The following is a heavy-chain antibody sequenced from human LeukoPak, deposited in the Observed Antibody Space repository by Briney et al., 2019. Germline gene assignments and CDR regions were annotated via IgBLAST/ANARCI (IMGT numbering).Heavy chain of an antibody. CDR3: ARFAPAATYYYYYYMDV. V-gene: IGHV1-2*02. CDR2: INPNSGGT. CDR1: GYTFTGYY. J-gene: IGHJ6*03. Sequence: ASVKVSCKASGYTFTGYYMHWVRQAPGQGLEWMGWINPNSGGTNYAQKFQGRVTMTRDTSISTTYMELSRLRSDDTAVYYCARFAPAATYYYYYYMDVWGKGTTVTVSS. D-gene: IGHD2-2*01.